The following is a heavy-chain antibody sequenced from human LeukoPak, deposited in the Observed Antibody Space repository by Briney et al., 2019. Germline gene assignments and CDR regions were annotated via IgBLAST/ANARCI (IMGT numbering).Heavy chain of an antibody. CDR2: IIPIFGTA. Sequence: SVKVSCKASGGTFSSYAISWERQAPGQGLEWMGGIIPIFGTANYAQKFQGRVTITADESTSTAYMEPSSLRSEDTAVYYCARDSGSYSAGHGWFDPWGQGTLVTVSS. D-gene: IGHD1-26*01. V-gene: IGHV1-69*01. J-gene: IGHJ5*02. CDR3: ARDSGSYSAGHGWFDP. CDR1: GGTFSSYA.